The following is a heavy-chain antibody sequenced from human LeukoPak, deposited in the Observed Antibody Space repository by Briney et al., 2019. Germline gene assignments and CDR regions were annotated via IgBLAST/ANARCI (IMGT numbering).Heavy chain of an antibody. CDR1: GFTFSDYY. D-gene: IGHD3-22*01. CDR3: ARLSSGYYHDAFDI. J-gene: IGHJ3*02. CDR2: ISSSGSTI. Sequence: GGSLRLSCAVSGFTFSDYYMSWIRQAPGKGLEWVSYISSSGSTIYYADSVKGRFTISRDNAKNSLYLQMNSLRAEDTAVYCCARLSSGYYHDAFDIWGQGTLVTVSS. V-gene: IGHV3-11*04.